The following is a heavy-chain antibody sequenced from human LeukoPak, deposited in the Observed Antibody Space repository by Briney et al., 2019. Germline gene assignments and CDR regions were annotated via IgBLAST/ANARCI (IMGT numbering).Heavy chain of an antibody. CDR2: ISAYNGNT. V-gene: IGHV1-18*04. J-gene: IGHJ4*02. CDR3: ARVYLHMVRGVRNYYFDY. CDR1: GYTFTSYG. D-gene: IGHD3-10*01. Sequence: GASVKVSCKASGYTFTSYGISWVRQAPGQGLEWMGWISAYNGNTNYAQELQGRVTMTTGTSTSTAYMELRSLRSDDTAVYYCARVYLHMVRGVRNYYFDYWGQGTLVTVSS.